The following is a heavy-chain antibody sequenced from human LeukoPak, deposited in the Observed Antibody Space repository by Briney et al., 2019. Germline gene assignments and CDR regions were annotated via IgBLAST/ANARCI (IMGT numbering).Heavy chain of an antibody. CDR1: GYTFTSYD. D-gene: IGHD6-19*01. CDR2: MNPNSGNT. J-gene: IGHJ6*03. CDR3: ARRAVAYYYYYYMDV. V-gene: IGHV1-8*03. Sequence: ASVKVSCKASGYTFTSYDINWVRQAPAQGLEWMGWMNPNSGNTGYAQKFQGRVTITRNTSISTAYMDLSSLRSDDTAVYYCARRAVAYYYYYYMDVWGKGTTVTVSS.